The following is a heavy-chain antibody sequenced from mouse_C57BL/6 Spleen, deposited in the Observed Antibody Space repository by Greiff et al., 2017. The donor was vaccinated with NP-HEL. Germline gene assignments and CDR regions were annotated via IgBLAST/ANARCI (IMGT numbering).Heavy chain of an antibody. CDR1: GYTFTSYW. Sequence: VQLQQPGAELVKPGASVKLSCKASGYTFTSYWMQWVKQRPGQGLEWIGEIDPSDSYTNYNQKFKGKATLTVDTSSSTAYMQLSSLTSEDSAVYYCARPYYGNYEAWFAYWGQGTLVTVSA. J-gene: IGHJ3*01. D-gene: IGHD2-10*01. CDR3: ARPYYGNYEAWFAY. V-gene: IGHV1-50*01. CDR2: IDPSDSYT.